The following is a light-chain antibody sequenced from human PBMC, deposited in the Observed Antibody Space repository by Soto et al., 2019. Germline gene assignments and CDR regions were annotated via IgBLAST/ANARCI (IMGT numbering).Light chain of an antibody. V-gene: IGLV2-14*01. CDR3: SSYTSSSTLLYV. J-gene: IGLJ1*01. CDR1: SSDVGGYNY. CDR2: DVS. Sequence: QSVLTQPASVSGSPGQSITISCTGTSSDVGGYNYVSWYQQHPGKAPKLMIYDVSHRPSGGSNRFSGSKSGNTASLTISGLQAEDEDDYYCSSYTSSSTLLYVFGTGTKLTVL.